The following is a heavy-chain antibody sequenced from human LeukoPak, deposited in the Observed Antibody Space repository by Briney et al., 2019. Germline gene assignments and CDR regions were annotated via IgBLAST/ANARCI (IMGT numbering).Heavy chain of an antibody. CDR1: GVSISTSY. V-gene: IGHV4-59*01. J-gene: IGHJ4*02. CDR2: SGNT. Sequence: KPSETLSLTCTVSGVSISTSYWSWIRQPPGKGLEWIGYSGNTNHNPSLESRVTISVDTSKNQFFLRLTSVTAADTAVYYCAGDRPGTTSLEYWGQGTLVTVSS. D-gene: IGHD1-14*01. CDR3: AGDRPGTTSLEY.